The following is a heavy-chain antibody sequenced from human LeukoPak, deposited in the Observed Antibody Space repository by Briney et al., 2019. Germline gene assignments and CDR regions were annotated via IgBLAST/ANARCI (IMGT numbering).Heavy chain of an antibody. CDR1: GYTFTSYG. J-gene: IGHJ4*02. D-gene: IGHD6-19*01. V-gene: IGHV1-18*01. CDR2: ISTYYGNT. CDR3: ARAYSSGRYGELDY. Sequence: ASVKVSCKASGYTFTSYGISWVRQAPGQGLEWMGWISTYYGNTNYAQKVQGRVTMTTDTSTSTGYMELRSLRSDDTAVYYCARAYSSGRYGELDYWGQGTLVTVSS.